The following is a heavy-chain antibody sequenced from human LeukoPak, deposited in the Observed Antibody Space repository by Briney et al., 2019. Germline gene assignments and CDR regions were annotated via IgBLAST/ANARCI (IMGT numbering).Heavy chain of an antibody. CDR1: GGSISRGGYS. CDR3: ARGGKTTVTTSVTIPDWFDP. J-gene: IGHJ5*02. Sequence: SQTLSLTCAVSGGSISRGGYSWSWIRQPPGKGLEWIGYIYHSGSTYYNPSLKSRVTISVDRSKNQFSLKLSSVTAADTAVYYCARGGKTTVTTSVTIPDWFDPWGQGTLVTVSS. D-gene: IGHD4-17*01. V-gene: IGHV4-30-2*01. CDR2: IYHSGST.